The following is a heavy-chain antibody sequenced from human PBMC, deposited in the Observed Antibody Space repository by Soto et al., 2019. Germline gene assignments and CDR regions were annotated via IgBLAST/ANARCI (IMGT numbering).Heavy chain of an antibody. CDR2: MNPNSGNT. V-gene: IGHV1-8*01. CDR1: GYMFTSYD. CDR3: ARLTYYDFWSGFQPLGPWFDP. Sequence: GASVKVSCKASGYMFTSYDINWVRQATGQGLEWMGWMNPNSGNTGYAQKFQGRVTMTRNTSISTAYMELSSLRSEDTAVYYCARLTYYDFWSGFQPLGPWFDPWGQGTLVTVSS. J-gene: IGHJ5*02. D-gene: IGHD3-3*01.